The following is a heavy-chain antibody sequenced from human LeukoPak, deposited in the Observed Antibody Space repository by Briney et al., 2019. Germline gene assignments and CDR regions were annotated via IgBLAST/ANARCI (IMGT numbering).Heavy chain of an antibody. D-gene: IGHD1-26*01. CDR3: ARSQVGPSHGYYYYYYMDV. CDR1: GGTFSSNA. J-gene: IGHJ6*03. Sequence: ASVKVSCKASGGTFSSNAISWVRQAPGQGLEWMGGIIPFFGTANYAQKFQGRVTITADKSTSTAYMELSSLRSEDTAVYYCARSQVGPSHGYYYYYYMDVWGKGTTVTVSS. CDR2: IIPFFGTA. V-gene: IGHV1-69*06.